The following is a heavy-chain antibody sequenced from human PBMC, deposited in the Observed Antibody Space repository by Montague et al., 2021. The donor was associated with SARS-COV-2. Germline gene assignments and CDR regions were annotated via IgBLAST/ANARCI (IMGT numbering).Heavy chain of an antibody. CDR3: ARDGGFYGSGGYSL. CDR1: GGSIRSYS. D-gene: IGHD3-10*01. V-gene: IGHV4-4*07. J-gene: IGHJ4*02. CDR2: IFASGGI. Sequence: SETLSLTCTVSGGSIRSYSWSWIRQPAAKGLDWIGRIFASGGIIXSPSLRSRVSMSVDASKNQFSFILTSVTAADTGVYFCARDGGFYGSGGYSLWGQGTLVTVSS.